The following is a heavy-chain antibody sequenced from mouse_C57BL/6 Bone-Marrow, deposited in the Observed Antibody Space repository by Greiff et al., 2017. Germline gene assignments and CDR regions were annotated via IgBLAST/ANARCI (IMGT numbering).Heavy chain of an antibody. CDR2: IWGGGST. J-gene: IGHJ4*01. Sequence: VMLVESGPGLVAPSQSLSITCTVSGFSLTSYGVDWVRQPPGKGLEWLGVIWGGGSTNYNSALMSRLSISRDNSKSQVFLKMNSLQTDDTAMYYCARRNYGSTYYAMDYWGQGTTVTVSS. CDR3: ARRNYGSTYYAMDY. V-gene: IGHV2-9*01. CDR1: GFSLTSYG. D-gene: IGHD1-1*01.